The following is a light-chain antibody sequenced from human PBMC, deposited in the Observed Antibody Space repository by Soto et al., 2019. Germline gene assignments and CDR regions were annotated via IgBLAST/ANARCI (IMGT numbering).Light chain of an antibody. V-gene: IGKV1-9*01. J-gene: IGKJ4*01. CDR1: QGIGTY. CDR3: QQVNSHPLT. Sequence: DIQLTQSSSFLSASVGDRVTITCRAGQGIGTYVAWYQQKPGTAPNLLIYAASTLQSGVPSRFSGSGSGTEFTLTISSLQPEDFATYYCQQVNSHPLTFGGGTKV. CDR2: AAS.